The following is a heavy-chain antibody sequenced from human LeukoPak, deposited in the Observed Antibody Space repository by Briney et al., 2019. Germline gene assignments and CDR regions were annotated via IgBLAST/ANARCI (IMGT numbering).Heavy chain of an antibody. CDR2: VYYIGTT. D-gene: IGHD6-6*01. J-gene: IGHJ5*02. CDR1: GGSVKSPTSY. CDR3: ARNTSSSPWFDP. Sequence: SGTLSLTCTVSGGSVKSPTSYWSWIRQPPGKGLEWIGNVYYIGTTSYNSSLKSRVSISVDTSKNQFSLEVKSMTSEDTAVYYCARNTSSSPWFDPWGQGTLVTVSS. V-gene: IGHV4-61*01.